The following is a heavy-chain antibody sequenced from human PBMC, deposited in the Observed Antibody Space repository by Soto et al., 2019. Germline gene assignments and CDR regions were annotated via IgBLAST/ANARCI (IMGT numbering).Heavy chain of an antibody. Sequence: GGSLRLSCVASGFTFSTYAMSWVRQSPGKGLEWVSSISGSGGSRYYADSVKGRFTISRDNSKNTLYLQMNSLRAEDTAVYYCAKDRGGGRYEESPLCVFDYWGQGTLVTVSS. CDR3: AKDRGGGRYEESPLCVFDY. CDR2: ISGSGGSR. V-gene: IGHV3-23*01. CDR1: GFTFSTYA. J-gene: IGHJ4*02. D-gene: IGHD1-26*01.